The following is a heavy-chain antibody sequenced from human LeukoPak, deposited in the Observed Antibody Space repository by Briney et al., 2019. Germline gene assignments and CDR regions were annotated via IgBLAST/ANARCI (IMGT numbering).Heavy chain of an antibody. J-gene: IGHJ3*02. V-gene: IGHV3-30*02. Sequence: GGSLRLSCAASGFTFSSYGMHWVRQAPGKGLEWVAFIRYDGSNKYYADSVKGRFTISRDNSKNTLYLQMNSLRAEDTAVYYCAKHGPRYIVVVPAASDAFDIWGQGTMVTVSS. CDR1: GFTFSSYG. D-gene: IGHD2-2*01. CDR3: AKHGPRYIVVVPAASDAFDI. CDR2: IRYDGSNK.